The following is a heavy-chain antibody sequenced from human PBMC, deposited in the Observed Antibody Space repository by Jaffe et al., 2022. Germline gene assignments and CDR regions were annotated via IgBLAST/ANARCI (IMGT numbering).Heavy chain of an antibody. D-gene: IGHD3-10*01. V-gene: IGHV1-2*02. CDR3: ARGIGRPGFGYSGSGSAGDLGY. CDR2: INPNNGGT. CDR1: GYTFTDYY. J-gene: IGHJ4*02. Sequence: QVQLVQSGAEVKKPGASVKVSCKASGYTFTDYYMHWVRQAPGQGLEWMGWINPNNGGTNYAHNFQGRVTMTRDTSISTAYMELSRLKSDDTAVYYCARGIGRPGFGYSGSGSAGDLGYWGQGTLVTVSS.